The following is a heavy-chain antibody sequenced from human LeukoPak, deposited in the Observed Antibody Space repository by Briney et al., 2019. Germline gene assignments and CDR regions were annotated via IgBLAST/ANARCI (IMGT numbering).Heavy chain of an antibody. CDR2: ISSSGSTI. D-gene: IGHD3-22*01. CDR1: GFTFSSYE. CDR3: ARGQAGYYDSRDAFDI. J-gene: IGHJ3*02. V-gene: IGHV3-48*03. Sequence: PGGSLRLSCAASGFTFSSYEMNWVRQAPGKGLEWVSYISSSGSTIYYADSVKGRFTISRDNAKNSLYLQMNSLRAEGTAVYYCARGQAGYYDSRDAFDIWGQGTMVTVSS.